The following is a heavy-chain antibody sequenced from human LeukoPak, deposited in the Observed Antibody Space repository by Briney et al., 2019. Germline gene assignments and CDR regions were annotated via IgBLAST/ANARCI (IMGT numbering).Heavy chain of an antibody. Sequence: PSETLSLTCTVSGVAISSYYWSWSRQPPGKGLEWIGYIHTSGSTNHNPPLTSRVTISVDTSQNQFSLKLTSVTAADTGVYYCARYLGGGNFDLWGQGTVVTVSA. CDR3: ARYLGGGNFDL. J-gene: IGHJ3*01. CDR1: GVAISSYY. CDR2: IHTSGST. V-gene: IGHV4-4*09.